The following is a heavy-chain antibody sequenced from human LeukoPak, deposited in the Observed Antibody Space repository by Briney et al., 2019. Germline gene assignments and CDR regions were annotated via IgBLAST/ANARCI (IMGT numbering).Heavy chain of an antibody. CDR1: GGTLSSYA. Sequence: SVKVSCKASGGTLSSYAISWVRQAPGQGLEWMGGIIPIFGTANYAQKFQGRVTITADESTSTAYMELSSLRSEDTAVYYCARERPPRYVFFDYWGQGTLVTVSS. CDR3: ARERPPRYVFFDY. CDR2: IIPIFGTA. V-gene: IGHV1-69*13. J-gene: IGHJ4*02. D-gene: IGHD5-12*01.